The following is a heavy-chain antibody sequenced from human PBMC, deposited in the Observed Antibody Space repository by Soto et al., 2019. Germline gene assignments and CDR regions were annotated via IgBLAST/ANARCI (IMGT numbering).Heavy chain of an antibody. CDR1: GGTFSSYT. CDR2: IIPILGIA. D-gene: IGHD1-26*01. Sequence: QVQLVQSGAEVKKPGSSVKVSCKASGGTFSSYTISWVRQAPGQGLEWMGRIIPILGIANYAQKFQGRVTITADKSTSTAYMELSSLRSEDTAVYYCADIVGATGTHWAENAFDIWGQGTMVTVSS. V-gene: IGHV1-69*02. CDR3: ADIVGATGTHWAENAFDI. J-gene: IGHJ3*02.